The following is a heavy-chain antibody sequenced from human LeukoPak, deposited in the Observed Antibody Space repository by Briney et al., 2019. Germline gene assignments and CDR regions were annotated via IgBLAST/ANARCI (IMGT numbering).Heavy chain of an antibody. J-gene: IGHJ6*02. D-gene: IGHD2-2*01. CDR2: IWYDGSQK. CDR3: AREVPYCSSTSCHPYYYGMDV. V-gene: IGHV3-33*01. CDR1: GFTFSSYG. Sequence: GGSLRLSCAASGFTFSSYGMHWVRQVPGKGLEWVAVIWYDGSQKYYADSVKGRFTISRDNSKNTLFLQMNSLRAEDTAVYYCAREVPYCSSTSCHPYYYGMDVWGQGTTVTVSS.